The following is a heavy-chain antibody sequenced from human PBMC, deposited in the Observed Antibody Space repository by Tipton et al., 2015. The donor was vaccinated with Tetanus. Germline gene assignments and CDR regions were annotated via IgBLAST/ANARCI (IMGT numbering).Heavy chain of an antibody. CDR3: ARSKLLWFGESLSGFDS. CDR1: GGSINTGDYY. CDR2: VYYSGRT. D-gene: IGHD3-10*01. V-gene: IGHV4-30-4*01. Sequence: LRLSCNVSGGSINTGDYYWSWIRQSPGKGLEWIGHVYYSGRTYYNPPLKSRVTISVDTSKSQFSLRLTSVTAADTAVYYCARSKLLWFGESLSGFDSWGQGTLVTVSA. J-gene: IGHJ4*02.